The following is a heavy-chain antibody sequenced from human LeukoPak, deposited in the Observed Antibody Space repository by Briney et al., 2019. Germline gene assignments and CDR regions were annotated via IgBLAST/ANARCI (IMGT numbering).Heavy chain of an antibody. D-gene: IGHD4-23*01. CDR1: GGSYSGYY. Sequence: TSETLSLTCAVYGGSYSGYYWSWIRQPPGKGLEWIGEINHRGSTNYNPSLKSRVTISVDTSKNQFSLKLSSVTAADTAVYYCARLTVVTLIRGAFDIWGQGTMVTVSS. CDR2: INHRGST. CDR3: ARLTVVTLIRGAFDI. J-gene: IGHJ3*02. V-gene: IGHV4-34*01.